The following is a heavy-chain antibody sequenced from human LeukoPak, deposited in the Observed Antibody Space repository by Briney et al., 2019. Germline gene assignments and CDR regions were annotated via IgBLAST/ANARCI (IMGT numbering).Heavy chain of an antibody. CDR1: GFTVSSNY. CDR2: TCSGGST. J-gene: IGHJ4*02. CDR3: ARVSPFDY. V-gene: IGHV3-66*01. Sequence: TGGSLRLSCAASGFTVSSNYMSWVRQAPGKGLEWVSVTCSGGSTYYADSVKGRFTISRDSSKNTLYLQMNSLRVEDTAVYYCARVSPFDYWGQGTLVTVSS.